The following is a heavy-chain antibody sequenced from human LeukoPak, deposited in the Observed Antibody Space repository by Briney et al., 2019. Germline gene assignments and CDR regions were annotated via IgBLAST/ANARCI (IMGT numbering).Heavy chain of an antibody. CDR2: ISSSGSTI. V-gene: IGHV3-48*03. Sequence: GGSLRLSCAASGFTFSSYEMNWVRQAPGKGLEWVSYISSSGSTIYYADSVKGRFTISRDNAKNSLYLQMNSLRAEDAAVYYCARGRRVSVDYYYYYYMDVWGKGTTVTISS. D-gene: IGHD5/OR15-5a*01. CDR3: ARGRRVSVDYYYYYYMDV. CDR1: GFTFSSYE. J-gene: IGHJ6*03.